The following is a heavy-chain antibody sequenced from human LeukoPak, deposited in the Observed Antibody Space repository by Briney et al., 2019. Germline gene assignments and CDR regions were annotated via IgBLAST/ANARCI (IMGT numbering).Heavy chain of an antibody. CDR3: ARARPGYYFGY. CDR2: MKEDGSER. Sequence: GGSLRLSCAASGFTFSNYWMSWVRQAPGKGLEWVANMKEDGSERYYVDSVKGRFTISRDNAKNSLYLQMNSLRAEDTAVYYCARARPGYYFGYWGQGTLVTVSS. V-gene: IGHV3-7*04. J-gene: IGHJ4*02. CDR1: GFTFSNYW.